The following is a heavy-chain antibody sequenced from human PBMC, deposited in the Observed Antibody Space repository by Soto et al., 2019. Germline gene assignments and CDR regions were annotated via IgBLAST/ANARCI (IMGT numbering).Heavy chain of an antibody. CDR1: GYTFTGYY. Sequence: ASVKVSCKASGYTFTGYYMHWVRQAPGQGLEWMGWINPNSGGTNYAQKFQGWVTMTRDTSISTASMELMGLRSDDTAVYYCETTRLYYDILTVPHYYYGMDVWGQGTTVTVSS. V-gene: IGHV1-2*04. J-gene: IGHJ6*02. CDR3: ETTRLYYDILTVPHYYYGMDV. CDR2: INPNSGGT. D-gene: IGHD3-9*01.